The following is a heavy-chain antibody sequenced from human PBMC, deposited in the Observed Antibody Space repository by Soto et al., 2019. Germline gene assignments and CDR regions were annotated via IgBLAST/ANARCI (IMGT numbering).Heavy chain of an antibody. J-gene: IGHJ6*02. V-gene: IGHV4-30-4*01. CDR1: GGSISSGDYY. CDR3: ARDQYNWKSDYYYGMDV. D-gene: IGHD1-20*01. CDR2: IYYSGST. Sequence: SETLSLTCTVSGGSISSGDYYWSWIRQPPGKGLEWIGYIYYSGSTYYNPSLKSRVTISVDTSKNQFSLKLSSVTAADTAVYYCARDQYNWKSDYYYGMDVWGQGTTVTVSS.